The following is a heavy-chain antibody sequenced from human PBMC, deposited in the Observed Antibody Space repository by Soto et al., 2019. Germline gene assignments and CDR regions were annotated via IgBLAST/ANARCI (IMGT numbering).Heavy chain of an antibody. Sequence: QVQLQESGPGLVKPSETLSLTCTVSGGSITSFFWSWIRQPPGKGLEWIAYISSSGSTKYNPSLRSRVTISLDTSKNKFSLRSSSVTAADTAVYYCARLAPRDGDPKTVRAFDIWGQGTMVTVSS. V-gene: IGHV4-59*01. J-gene: IGHJ3*02. CDR3: ARLAPRDGDPKTVRAFDI. CDR2: ISSSGST. D-gene: IGHD1-1*01. CDR1: GGSITSFF.